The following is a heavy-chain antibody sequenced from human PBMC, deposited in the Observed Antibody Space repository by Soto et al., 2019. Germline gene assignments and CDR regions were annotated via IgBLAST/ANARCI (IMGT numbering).Heavy chain of an antibody. V-gene: IGHV3-23*02. Sequence: EVQLLESGGGLVQPGGSLRLSCAASGFTFSSYAMSWVRQAPGKGLEWVSSISDSGGSSYYGHSVKGRFTISRDNSKNTLYLRMNNLRAEDTAVYFCARAADDYGFWSGYLYWGQGTLVSVSS. CDR1: GFTFSSYA. J-gene: IGHJ4*02. D-gene: IGHD3-3*01. CDR3: ARAADDYGFWSGYLY. CDR2: ISDSGGSS.